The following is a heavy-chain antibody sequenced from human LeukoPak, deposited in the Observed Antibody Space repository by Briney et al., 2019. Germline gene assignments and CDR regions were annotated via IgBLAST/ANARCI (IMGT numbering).Heavy chain of an antibody. Sequence: SETLSLTCIVSGGSISSSSYYWGWVRQPPGKGLEWIGRIYTSGSTNYNPSLKSRVTISVDTSKNQFSLKLSSVTAADTAVYYCARFVGATTGFDYWGQGTLVTVSS. V-gene: IGHV4-39*07. CDR3: ARFVGATTGFDY. CDR2: IYTSGST. CDR1: GGSISSSSYY. J-gene: IGHJ4*02. D-gene: IGHD1-26*01.